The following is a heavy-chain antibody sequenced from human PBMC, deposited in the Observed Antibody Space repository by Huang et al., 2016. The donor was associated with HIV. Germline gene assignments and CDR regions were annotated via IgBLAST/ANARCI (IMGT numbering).Heavy chain of an antibody. Sequence: QVHLQQWGAGLVRPSETLSLTCAVFGGSLSGLYWTWIRQSPGRGLEGYGVVGGLTGKDNYKSSLWSRLTIAGNTAKNQFSLDLTSVTAADTGLYYCGRTGGYDRERCYHFSTDIWSPGTAVIVSS. CDR2: VGGLTGKD. D-gene: IGHD5-12*01. CDR1: GGSLSGLY. V-gene: IGHV4-34*02. J-gene: IGHJ6*02. CDR3: GRTGGYDRERCYHFSTDI.